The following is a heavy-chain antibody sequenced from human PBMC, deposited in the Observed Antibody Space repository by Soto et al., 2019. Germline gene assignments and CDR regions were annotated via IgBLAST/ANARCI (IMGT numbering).Heavy chain of an antibody. CDR1: GGTSGNRDGC. V-gene: IGHV4-30-4*01. CDR2: FHYSGNT. CDR3: ARAGGLGAVAADY. D-gene: IGHD6-19*01. Sequence: SETLCLTCTVSGGTSGNRDGCWSWIRQPPGKGLEWIGYFHYSGNTYYNPSLKSRVTISVDRSKNQFSLKLSSVTAADTAVYYCARAGGLGAVAADYWGQGTLVTVSS. J-gene: IGHJ4*02.